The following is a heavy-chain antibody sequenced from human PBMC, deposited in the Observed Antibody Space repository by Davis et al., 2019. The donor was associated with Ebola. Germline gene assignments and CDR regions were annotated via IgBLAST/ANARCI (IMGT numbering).Heavy chain of an antibody. Sequence: SLTLSCPPSAFTFTSYSMNWVRHAPGGGLAWVSSNSSSSSPIYYANSMKGLFTISRDNATNSLYLQMSSIRAEETAVYYCARVPVAGVFDYWGQGTMVTVSS. V-gene: IGHV3-48*04. CDR2: NSSSSSPI. CDR1: AFTFTSYS. J-gene: IGHJ4*02. D-gene: IGHD6-19*01. CDR3: ARVPVAGVFDY.